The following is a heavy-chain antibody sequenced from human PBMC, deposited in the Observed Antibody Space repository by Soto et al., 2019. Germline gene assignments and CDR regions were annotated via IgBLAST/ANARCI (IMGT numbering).Heavy chain of an antibody. CDR1: GGSISSGGYY. V-gene: IGHV4-31*03. CDR3: ARVSDGSGSNYFDY. Sequence: QVQMEESGPGLVKTSQTLSLTCSVSGGSISSGGYYWSWIREHPGKGLEWIGYIYYSGSTYYNPSLKSRVTISVDTSKNQFSLKLSSVTAADTAVYYCARVSDGSGSNYFDYWGQGTLVTVSS. D-gene: IGHD3-10*01. CDR2: IYYSGST. J-gene: IGHJ4*02.